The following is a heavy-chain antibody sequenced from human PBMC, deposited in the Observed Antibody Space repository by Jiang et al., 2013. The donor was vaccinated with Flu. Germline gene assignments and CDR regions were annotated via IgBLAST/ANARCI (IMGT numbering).Heavy chain of an antibody. D-gene: IGHD5-12*01. Sequence: VQLVESGGGVVQPGRSLRLSCAASGFTFSSYAMHWVRQAPGKGLEWVAVISYDGSNKYYADSVKGRFTISRDNSKNTLYLQMNSLRAEDTAVYYCARDPRWLRFCYFDYWGQGTLVTVS. V-gene: IGHV3-30*04. CDR1: GFTFSSYA. CDR3: ARDPRWLRFCYFDY. J-gene: IGHJ4*02. CDR2: ISYDGSNK.